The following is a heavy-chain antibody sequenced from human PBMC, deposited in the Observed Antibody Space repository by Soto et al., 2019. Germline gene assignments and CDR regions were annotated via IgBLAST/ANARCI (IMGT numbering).Heavy chain of an antibody. CDR1: GGSISSGGYY. CDR2: IYYSGST. V-gene: IGHV4-31*03. CDR3: ARVCGGDCHYGMDV. D-gene: IGHD2-21*02. Sequence: QVQLQESGPGLVKPSQTLSLTCTVSGGSISSGGYYWSWIRQHPGKGLEWIGYIYYSGSTYYNPPLKSRVTISVDPSKTHFSLKLRSVTAADTAVYYCARVCGGDCHYGMDVWGQGTTVTVSS. J-gene: IGHJ6*02.